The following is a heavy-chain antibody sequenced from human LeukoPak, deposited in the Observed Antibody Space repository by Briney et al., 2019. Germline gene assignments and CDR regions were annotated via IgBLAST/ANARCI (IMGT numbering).Heavy chain of an antibody. Sequence: GASVKVSCKASGYTFISYGISWVRQAPGQGLEWMGWISAYNGNTNYAQKLQGRVTMTTDTSTSTAYMELRSLRSDDTAVYYCARATGYDFWSGYPRDWGQGTLVTVSS. CDR2: ISAYNGNT. J-gene: IGHJ4*02. D-gene: IGHD3-3*01. CDR3: ARATGYDFWSGYPRD. CDR1: GYTFISYG. V-gene: IGHV1-18*01.